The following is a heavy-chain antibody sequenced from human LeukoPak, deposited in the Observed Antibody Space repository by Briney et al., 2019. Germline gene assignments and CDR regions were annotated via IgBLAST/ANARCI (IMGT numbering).Heavy chain of an antibody. J-gene: IGHJ4*01. D-gene: IGHD2-15*01. CDR3: ARGVGYCSGGRCPFDY. CDR1: GFTFSNYN. Sequence: GSLRLSCAASGFTFSNYNMNWVRQPPGKGLEWIGSIYHSGSTYYNPSLESRVTISVDTSKNQFSLKVISVTAADTAVYYCARGVGYCSGGRCPFDYWGRGTQVTVSS. V-gene: IGHV4-38-2*01. CDR2: IYHSGST.